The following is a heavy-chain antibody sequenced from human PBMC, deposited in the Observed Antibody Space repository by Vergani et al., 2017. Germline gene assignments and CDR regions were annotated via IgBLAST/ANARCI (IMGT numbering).Heavy chain of an antibody. Sequence: QLQLQESGSGLVKPSQTLSLTCAVSGDSITNGGFSWNWIRQPPGKGPEWIGYIFPSGNSDYNPSLKNRVSISLDKSKIQFSLWVNSVTATDTAVYFCARASKDYQVLYEDYYYYYMDVWGKGTTVTVSS. CDR2: IFPSGNS. D-gene: IGHD2-2*02. CDR1: GDSITNGGFS. CDR3: ARASKDYQVLYEDYYYYYMDV. J-gene: IGHJ6*03. V-gene: IGHV4-30-2*01.